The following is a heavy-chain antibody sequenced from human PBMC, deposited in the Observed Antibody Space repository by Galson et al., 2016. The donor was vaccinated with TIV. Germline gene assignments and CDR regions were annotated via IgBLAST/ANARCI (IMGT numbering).Heavy chain of an antibody. D-gene: IGHD2-2*02. Sequence: SVKVSCKAFGYTFTRFGISWVRQAPGQGLEWMGWIGGYTGDSNFAQKFQGRVTLTTDTSTSTAYMKLRSLRSDDTAIFYCARSQEQGVVVVPTAITNWLDSWGQGTLVSVSS. CDR1: GYTFTRFG. V-gene: IGHV1-18*01. CDR3: ARSQEQGVVVVPTAITNWLDS. CDR2: IGGYTGDS. J-gene: IGHJ5*01.